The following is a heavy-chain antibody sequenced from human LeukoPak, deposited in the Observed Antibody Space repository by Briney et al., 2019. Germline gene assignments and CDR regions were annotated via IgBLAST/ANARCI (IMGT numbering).Heavy chain of an antibody. CDR2: IYSGGST. J-gene: IGHJ4*02. CDR1: GLSVSSNY. D-gene: IGHD4-23*01. CDR3: ARGLGGNSRAAPYYFDY. Sequence: GGSLRLSCAASGLSVSSNYMSWVRQAPGKGLEWVSVIYSGGSTYYADSVKGRFTTSRDNSKNTLYLQMNSLRAEDTAVYYCARGLGGNSRAAPYYFDYWGQGTLVTVSS. V-gene: IGHV3-66*02.